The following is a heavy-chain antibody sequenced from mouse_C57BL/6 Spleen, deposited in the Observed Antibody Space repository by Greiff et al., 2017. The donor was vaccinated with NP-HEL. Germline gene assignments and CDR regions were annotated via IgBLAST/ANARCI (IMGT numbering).Heavy chain of an antibody. Sequence: DVQLQESGPGLVKPSQSLSLTCSVTGYSITSGYYWNWIRQFPGNKLEWMGYISYDGSNNYNPSLKNRISITRDTSKNQFFLKLNSVTTEDTATYYCAREEVYGNYAAYWGQGTLVTVSA. J-gene: IGHJ3*01. D-gene: IGHD2-1*01. CDR2: ISYDGSN. CDR1: GYSITSGYY. CDR3: AREEVYGNYAAY. V-gene: IGHV3-6*01.